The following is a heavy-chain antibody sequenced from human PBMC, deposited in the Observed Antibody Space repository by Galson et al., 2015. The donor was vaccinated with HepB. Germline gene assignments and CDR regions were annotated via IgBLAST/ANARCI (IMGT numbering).Heavy chain of an antibody. CDR3: ARGFIAAAGRVMDY. J-gene: IGHJ4*02. V-gene: IGHV3-30*03. CDR2: ISYDGSNK. CDR1: GFTFSSYG. Sequence: SLRLSCAASGFTFSSYGMHWVRQAPGKGLEWVAVISYDGSNKYYADSVKGRFTISRDNSKNTLYLQMNSLRAEDTAVYYCARGFIAAAGRVMDYWGQGTL. D-gene: IGHD6-13*01.